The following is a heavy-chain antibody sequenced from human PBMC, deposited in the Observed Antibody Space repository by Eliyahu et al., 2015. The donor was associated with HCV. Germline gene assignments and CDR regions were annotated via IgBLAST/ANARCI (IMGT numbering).Heavy chain of an antibody. V-gene: IGHV4-59*01. CDR1: GGSISSYY. Sequence: QVQLQESGPGLVKPSETLSLTCTVSGGSISSYYWSWIRQPPGKGLEWIGYIYYSGSTNYNPSLKSRVTISVDTSKNQFSLKLSSVTAADTAVYYCARAQRDDYVWGSYRPYYFDYWGQGTLVTVSS. CDR3: ARAQRDDYVWGSYRPYYFDY. CDR2: IYYSGST. J-gene: IGHJ4*02. D-gene: IGHD3-16*02.